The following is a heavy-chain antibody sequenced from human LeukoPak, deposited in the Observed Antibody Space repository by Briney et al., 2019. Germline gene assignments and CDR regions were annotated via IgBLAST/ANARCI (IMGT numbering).Heavy chain of an antibody. Sequence: ASVKVSCKASGYTFTGYYMHWVRQAPGQGLEWMGWINPNSGGTNYAQKFQGRVTMTRDTSISTAYMELSRLRSDDTAVYYCARGGSRYYDSSDDYYGMDVWGQGTTVTVSS. CDR1: GYTFTGYY. J-gene: IGHJ6*02. CDR2: INPNSGGT. V-gene: IGHV1-2*02. D-gene: IGHD3-22*01. CDR3: ARGGSRYYDSSDDYYGMDV.